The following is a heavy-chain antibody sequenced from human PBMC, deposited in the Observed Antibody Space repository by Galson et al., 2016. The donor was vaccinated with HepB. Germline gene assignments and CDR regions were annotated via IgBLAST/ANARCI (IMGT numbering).Heavy chain of an antibody. J-gene: IGHJ4*02. V-gene: IGHV2-5*02. CDR3: AHFGIELWVGPVQNSFDY. D-gene: IGHD5-18*01. CDR2: IYWDDAK. Sequence: PALVKPTQTLTLTCTFSGFSLSNNEVGVGWIRQPPGKALEWLALIYWDDAKRYSPSLKNRLTITKDTSKSQVVLTMTNMDPVDTATYYCAHFGIELWVGPVQNSFDYWGQGTLVTVSS. CDR1: GFSLSNNEVG.